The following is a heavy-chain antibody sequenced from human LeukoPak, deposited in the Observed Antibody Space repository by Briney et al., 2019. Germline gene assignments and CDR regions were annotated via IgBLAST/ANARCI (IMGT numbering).Heavy chain of an antibody. CDR2: ISSNGGST. Sequence: PGGSLRLSCAASGFTFSSYAMHWVRQAPGKGLEYVSAISSNGGSTYYANSVKGRFTISRDNSKNTLYLQMGSLRAEDMAVYYCAREAGYDFWSGYYMGLVDYWGQGTLVTVSS. CDR3: AREAGYDFWSGYYMGLVDY. J-gene: IGHJ4*02. D-gene: IGHD3-3*01. CDR1: GFTFSSYA. V-gene: IGHV3-64*01.